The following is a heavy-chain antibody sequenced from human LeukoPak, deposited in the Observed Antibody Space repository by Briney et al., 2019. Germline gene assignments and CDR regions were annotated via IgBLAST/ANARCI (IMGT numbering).Heavy chain of an antibody. D-gene: IGHD2-15*01. CDR3: ARVVVVAATPNSFDY. CDR1: GGSISSSSYY. CDR2: IYYSGST. J-gene: IGHJ4*02. V-gene: IGHV4-39*07. Sequence: TSETLSLTCTVSGGSISSSSYYWGWIRQPPGKGLEWIGSIYYSGSTYYNPSLKSRVTISVDTSKNQFSLKLSSVTAADTAVYYCARVVVVAATPNSFDYWGQGTLVTVSS.